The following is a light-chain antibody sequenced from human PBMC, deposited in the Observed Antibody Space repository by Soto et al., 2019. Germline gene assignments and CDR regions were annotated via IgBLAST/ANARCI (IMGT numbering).Light chain of an antibody. J-gene: IGLJ1*01. V-gene: IGLV2-14*01. CDR1: TSDIHDFNS. CDR3: TPYTAKNTLV. Sequence: QSALTQPASVSGSPGQSITISCSGPTSDIHDFNSISWYRHHPGKAPRLIVYDVNKRPSGISPRFSGSKSGLTASLTISGLQGEDEADYFCTPYTAKNTLVFGTGTKVTVL. CDR2: DVN.